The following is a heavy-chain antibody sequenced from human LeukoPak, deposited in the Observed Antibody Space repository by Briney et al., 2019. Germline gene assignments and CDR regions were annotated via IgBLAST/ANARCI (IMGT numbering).Heavy chain of an antibody. D-gene: IGHD2/OR15-2a*01. Sequence: GGSLRLSCAASGNYWMHWVRQVPGKGLVWVSHINSDGSWTGYADSVKGRFTISKDNAKNTVYLQMNSLRAEDTAVYYCASFYETYWGRGTLVTVSS. J-gene: IGHJ4*02. V-gene: IGHV3-74*01. CDR1: GNYW. CDR3: ASFYETY. CDR2: INSDGSWT.